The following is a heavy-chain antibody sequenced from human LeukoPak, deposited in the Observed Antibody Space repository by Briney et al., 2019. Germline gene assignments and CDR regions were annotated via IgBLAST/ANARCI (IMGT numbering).Heavy chain of an antibody. CDR3: ARDRGRYYYDSSGYYPTYYYYYGMDV. CDR2: ISAYNGNT. J-gene: IGHJ6*02. V-gene: IGHV1-18*01. Sequence: GASVKVSCKASGYTFTSYGISWVRQAPGQGLEWMGWISAYNGNTNYAQKLQGRVTMTTDTSTSTAYMELRSLRSDDTAVYYCARDRGRYYYDSSGYYPTYYYYYGMDVWGQGTTVTVSS. CDR1: GYTFTSYG. D-gene: IGHD3-22*01.